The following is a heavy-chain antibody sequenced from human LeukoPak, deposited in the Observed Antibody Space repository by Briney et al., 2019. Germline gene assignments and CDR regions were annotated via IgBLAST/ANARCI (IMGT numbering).Heavy chain of an antibody. V-gene: IGHV3-13*04. J-gene: IGHJ6*02. CDR3: ARGWSYSSRSSGMDV. CDR1: GFTVSSNY. Sequence: GGSLRLSCAASGFTVSSNYMSWVRQATGKGLEWVSAIGTAGDTYYPGSVKGRFTISRENAKNSLYLQMNSLRAGDTAVYYCARGWSYSSRSSGMDVWGQGTTVTVSS. D-gene: IGHD6-13*01. CDR2: IGTAGDT.